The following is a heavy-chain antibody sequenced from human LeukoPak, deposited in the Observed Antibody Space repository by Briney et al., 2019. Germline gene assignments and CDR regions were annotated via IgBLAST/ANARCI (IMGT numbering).Heavy chain of an antibody. J-gene: IGHJ6*02. CDR2: ISYDGSNK. D-gene: IGHD2-2*02. V-gene: IGHV3-30*18. Sequence: GGSLRLSCAASGFTFSSYGMHWVRQAPGEGLEWVAVISYDGSNKYYADSVKGRFTISRDNSKNTLYLQMNSLRAEDTAVYYCAKDSDPYCSSTSCYRAFYYYYGMDVWGQGTTVTVSS. CDR1: GFTFSSYG. CDR3: AKDSDPYCSSTSCYRAFYYYYGMDV.